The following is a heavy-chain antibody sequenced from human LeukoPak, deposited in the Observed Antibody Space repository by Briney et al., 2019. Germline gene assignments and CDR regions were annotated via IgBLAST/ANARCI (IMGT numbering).Heavy chain of an antibody. CDR1: GFTFSSYS. J-gene: IGHJ4*02. Sequence: PGGSLRLSCAASGFTFSSYSMNWVRQAPGKGLEWVSSISSSSSYIYYADSVKGRFIISRDNAKNSLYLQMNSLRAEDTAVYYCARKEVSGAFVWGQGTLVTVSS. CDR2: ISSSSSYI. D-gene: IGHD3-3*02. V-gene: IGHV3-21*01. CDR3: ARKEVSGAFV.